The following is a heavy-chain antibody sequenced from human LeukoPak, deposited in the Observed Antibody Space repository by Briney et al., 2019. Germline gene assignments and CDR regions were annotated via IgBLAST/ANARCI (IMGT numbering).Heavy chain of an antibody. J-gene: IGHJ4*02. CDR3: ARGTLYSGWSYYFDY. CDR2: IYYSGST. Sequence: SETLSLTCTVSGGSMSSSSYHWGWIRQPPGKALEWIGSIYYSGSTYYNPSLKSRVTISVDMSKNHFSLRLSSVTAADTAMYYCARGTLYSGWSYYFDYWGQGSQVTVSS. V-gene: IGHV4-39*07. CDR1: GGSMSSSSYH. D-gene: IGHD6-19*01.